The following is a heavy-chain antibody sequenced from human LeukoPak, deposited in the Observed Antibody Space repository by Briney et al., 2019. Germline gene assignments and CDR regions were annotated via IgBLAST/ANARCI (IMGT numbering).Heavy chain of an antibody. CDR1: GGSISSSNW. CDR2: IYHSGST. CDR3: ARGPYDSSGWYGYYYYGMDV. J-gene: IGHJ6*02. V-gene: IGHV4-4*02. D-gene: IGHD6-19*01. Sequence: SETLSLTCAVSGGSISSSNWWSWVRQPPGKGLEWIGEIYHSGSTNYNPSLKSRVTISVDTSKNQFSLKLSSVTAADTAVYYCARGPYDSSGWYGYYYYGMDVWGQGTTVTVSS.